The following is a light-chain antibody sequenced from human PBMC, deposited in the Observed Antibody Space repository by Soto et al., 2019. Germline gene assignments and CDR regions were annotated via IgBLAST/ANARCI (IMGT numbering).Light chain of an antibody. CDR2: DVN. V-gene: IGLV2-14*03. Sequence: QSDLTQPASVSGSPGQSITISCTGASTDVDGYDYVSWYQQHPGQAPKLMIYDVNNRPSGVSYRFSGSKSGDTASLTISGLQAEDDADYYCRSYTISEPLYVLGTVTKVT. CDR3: RSYTISEPLYV. CDR1: STDVDGYDY. J-gene: IGLJ1*01.